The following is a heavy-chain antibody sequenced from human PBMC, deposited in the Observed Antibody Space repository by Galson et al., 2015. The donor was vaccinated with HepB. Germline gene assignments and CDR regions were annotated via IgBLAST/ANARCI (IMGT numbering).Heavy chain of an antibody. D-gene: IGHD6-13*01. J-gene: IGHJ5*02. CDR1: GFTFSGST. CDR3: IRMGDRSGYSST. V-gene: IGHV3-73*01. Sequence: SLRLSCAASGFTFSGSTIHWVRQTSGKGLEWVGRIETKGSNYATAYVASVKGRFTISRDDSKDTAYLQMHSLRTEDTAVYYCIRMGDRSGYSSTWGQGTLVTVSS. CDR2: IETKGSNYAT.